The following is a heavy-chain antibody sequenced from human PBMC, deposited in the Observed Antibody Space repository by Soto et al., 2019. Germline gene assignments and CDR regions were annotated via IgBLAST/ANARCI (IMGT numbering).Heavy chain of an antibody. CDR2: MYSGGNT. CDR1: GFSVNDNY. CDR3: TRDSSYYGAGRGVLDY. J-gene: IGHJ4*02. V-gene: IGHV3-66*01. D-gene: IGHD3-10*01. Sequence: GGSLRLSCAVSGFSVNDNYMSWVRQAPGKGPEWVSVMYSGGNTDYADSVRGRFTVSRDTSRNMLYLQMNSLRVEDTALYYCTRDSSYYGAGRGVLDYWGQGTLVTVSS.